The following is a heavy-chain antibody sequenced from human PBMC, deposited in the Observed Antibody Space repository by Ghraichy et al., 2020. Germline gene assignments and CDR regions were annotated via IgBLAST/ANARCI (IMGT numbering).Heavy chain of an antibody. CDR1: GFTFSSYW. V-gene: IGHV3-74*01. J-gene: IGHJ2*01. CDR3: AREVGRSTIFGVVITGWRGGTYFDL. CDR2: INSDGSST. D-gene: IGHD3-3*01. Sequence: GGSLRLSCAASGFTFSSYWMHWVRQAPGKGLVWVSRINSDGSSTSYADSVKGRFTISRDNAKNTLYLQMNSLRAEDTAVYYCAREVGRSTIFGVVITGWRGGTYFDLWGRGTLVTVSS.